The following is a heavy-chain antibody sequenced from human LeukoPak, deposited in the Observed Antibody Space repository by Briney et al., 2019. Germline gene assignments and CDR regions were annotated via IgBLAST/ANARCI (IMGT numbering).Heavy chain of an antibody. V-gene: IGHV3-30*18. CDR1: GFTFSSYG. CDR3: AKEGLAGYQLLNNWFDP. Sequence: PGRSLRLSCAASGFTFSSYGMHWVRQAPGKGLEWVAVISYDGSNKYYADSVKGRFTISRDNSKNTLYLQMNSLRAEDTAVYYCAKEGLAGYQLLNNWFDPWGQGTLVTVSS. CDR2: ISYDGSNK. J-gene: IGHJ5*02. D-gene: IGHD2-2*01.